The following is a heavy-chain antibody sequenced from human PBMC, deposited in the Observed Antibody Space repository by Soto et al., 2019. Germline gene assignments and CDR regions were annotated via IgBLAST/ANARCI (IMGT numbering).Heavy chain of an antibody. D-gene: IGHD6-19*01. CDR2: ISAYNGKT. J-gene: IGHJ4*02. Sequence: QVQLVQSGAEVKKPGASVKVSCKTSGYPFTSYGINWVRQAPGQGPEWMGWISAYNGKTSYTQKFQGRVTMTTDTSTSTAYVALRSLRSDATAVYYCARARLIAVTGLLHYWGQGTLVTVSS. CDR1: GYPFTSYG. V-gene: IGHV1-18*01. CDR3: ARARLIAVTGLLHY.